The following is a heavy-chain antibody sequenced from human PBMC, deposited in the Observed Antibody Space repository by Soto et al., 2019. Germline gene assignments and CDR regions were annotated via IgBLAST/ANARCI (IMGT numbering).Heavy chain of an antibody. CDR1: GFTFSSYS. D-gene: IGHD3-10*01. CDR3: ARDALFHYYGSGIYPHDAFDS. J-gene: IGHJ3*02. CDR2: ISSSSSTI. V-gene: IGHV3-48*02. Sequence: EVQLVESGGGLVQPGGSLRLSCAASGFTFSSYSMNWVRQAPGKGLEWVSYISSSSSTIYYADSVKGRFTISRDNAKNSLYLQMNSLRDEDTAVYYCARDALFHYYGSGIYPHDAFDSWGQGTMVTVSS.